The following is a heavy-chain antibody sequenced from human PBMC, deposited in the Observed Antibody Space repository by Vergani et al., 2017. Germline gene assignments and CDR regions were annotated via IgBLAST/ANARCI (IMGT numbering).Heavy chain of an antibody. CDR1: GGSISNYY. CDR3: ARQSSSSWYWGEGFGFDP. Sequence: QVQLQESGPGLMKPSETLSLTCTVCGGSISNYYWSWIRQPAGKGLECIGHIYTSGSTNYNPSLKSRVTMSVDTSKNQFSLKLSSVTAADTAVYYCARQSSSSWYWGEGFGFDPWGQGTLVTVSS. D-gene: IGHD6-13*01. CDR2: IYTSGST. V-gene: IGHV4-4*07. J-gene: IGHJ5*02.